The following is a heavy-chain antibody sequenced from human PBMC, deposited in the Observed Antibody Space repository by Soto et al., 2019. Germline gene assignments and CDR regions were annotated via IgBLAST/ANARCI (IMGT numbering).Heavy chain of an antibody. Sequence: GGSLRLSCAASGFTFSSYDTHWVRQATGKGLEWVSAIGTAGDTYYPGSVKGRFTISRENAKNSLYLQMNSLRAGDTAVYYCARVAKVIEDHRDGYYYMDVWGKGTTVTVSS. V-gene: IGHV3-13*01. CDR1: GFTFSSYD. CDR3: ARVAKVIEDHRDGYYYMDV. CDR2: IGTAGDT. J-gene: IGHJ6*03.